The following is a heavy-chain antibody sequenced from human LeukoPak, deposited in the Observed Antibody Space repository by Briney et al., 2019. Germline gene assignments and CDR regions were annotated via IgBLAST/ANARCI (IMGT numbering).Heavy chain of an antibody. D-gene: IGHD3-10*01. V-gene: IGHV1-2*02. J-gene: IGHJ3*02. CDR2: STLYSGGT. CDR3: AREFNTYYYGSGSHDAFDI. Sequence: ASVKVSCKASGYTFTHYYIHWVRQAPGQGLEWMGWSTLYSGGTDYAQKFQGRVTMTMDTSISTVYMELSRLRSDDTAVYYCAREFNTYYYGSGSHDAFDIWGQGTEVTVS. CDR1: GYTFTHYY.